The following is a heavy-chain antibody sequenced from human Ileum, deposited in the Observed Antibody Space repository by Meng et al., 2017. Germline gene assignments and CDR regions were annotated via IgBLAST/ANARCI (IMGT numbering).Heavy chain of an antibody. V-gene: IGHV3-74*01. CDR3: ARGPVLRYFGIGYYGMDV. D-gene: IGHD3-9*01. CDR1: GFTFSSYW. J-gene: IGHJ6*02. Sequence: GESLKISCAASGFTFSSYWMHWVRQAPGKGLVWVSRINSDGSSTSYADSVKGRFTISRDNAKNTLYLQMNSLRAEDTAVYYCARGPVLRYFGIGYYGMDVWVQVTTVTVSS. CDR2: INSDGSST.